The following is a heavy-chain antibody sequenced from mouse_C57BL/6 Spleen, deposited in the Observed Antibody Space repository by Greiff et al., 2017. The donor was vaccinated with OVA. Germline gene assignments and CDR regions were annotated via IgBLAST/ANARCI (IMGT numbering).Heavy chain of an antibody. D-gene: IGHD3-2*02. V-gene: IGHV2-2*01. Sequence: QVQLKESGPGLVQPSQSLSITCTVSGFSLTSYGVHWVRQSPGKGLEWLGVIWSGGSTDYNAAFISRLSISKDNSKSQVFFKMNSLQADDTAIYDCARKGTAQATWFAYWGQGTLVTVSA. CDR2: IWSGGST. CDR1: GFSLTSYG. CDR3: ARKGTAQATWFAY. J-gene: IGHJ3*01.